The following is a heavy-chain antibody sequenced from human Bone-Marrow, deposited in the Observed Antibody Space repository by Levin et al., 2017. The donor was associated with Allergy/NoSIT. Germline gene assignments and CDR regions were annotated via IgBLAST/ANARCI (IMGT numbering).Heavy chain of an antibody. D-gene: IGHD4-17*01. CDR2: IDPSDSYT. J-gene: IGHJ3*01. Sequence: KVSCQTSGYKFVSYWLAWVRQVPGKDLEWIGRIDPSDSYTNYNPSFQGHVTIPADKSIATAYLQWSRLQASDTAVYYCARVLWTPVTTTRLAAFDVWGQGTLVTVTS. CDR3: ARVLWTPVTTTRLAAFDV. V-gene: IGHV5-10-1*01. CDR1: GYKFVSYW.